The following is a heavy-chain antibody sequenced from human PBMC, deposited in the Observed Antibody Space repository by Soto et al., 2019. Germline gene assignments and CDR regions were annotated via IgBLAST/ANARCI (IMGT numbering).Heavy chain of an antibody. CDR1: GYTFTGYY. CDR2: INPNSGGT. Sequence: GASVKVSCKASGYTFTGYYMHWVRQAPGQGLEWMGWINPNSGGTNYAQKFQGWVTMTRDTSISTAYMELSRLRSDDTAVYCCARDLVVVDYYYGMDVWAKGTTVTVSS. J-gene: IGHJ6*04. V-gene: IGHV1-2*04. D-gene: IGHD2-15*01. CDR3: ARDLVVVDYYYGMDV.